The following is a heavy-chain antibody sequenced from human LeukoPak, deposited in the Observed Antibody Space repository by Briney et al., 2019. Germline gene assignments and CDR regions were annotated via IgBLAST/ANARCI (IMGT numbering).Heavy chain of an antibody. CDR2: IYTSGST. V-gene: IGHV4-61*02. Sequence: SETLSLTCTVSGGSISSGSYYWSWIRQPAGKGLEWIGRIYTSGSTNYNPSLKSRVTISVDTSKNQFSLKLSSVTAADTAVYYCARDLRIAAAGTFRYYYYYYYMDVWGKGTTATVSS. CDR1: GGSISSGSYY. D-gene: IGHD6-13*01. CDR3: ARDLRIAAAGTFRYYYYYYYMDV. J-gene: IGHJ6*03.